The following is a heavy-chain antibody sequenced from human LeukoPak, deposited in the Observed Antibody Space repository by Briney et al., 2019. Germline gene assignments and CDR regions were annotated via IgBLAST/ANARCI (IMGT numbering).Heavy chain of an antibody. V-gene: IGHV3-21*01. D-gene: IGHD3-16*01. CDR3: ARDFASSRGGNLYSYMDV. CDR1: GLTFSTYT. Sequence: MAGGSLRLSCAASGLTFSTYTMNWVRQAPGKVLEWVSSISSTSSYIYYADSVKGRFTISRDNAKNSLYLQMNNLKAEDAAAYYCARDFASSRGGNLYSYMDVWGKGTTVTVSS. CDR2: ISSTSSYI. J-gene: IGHJ6*03.